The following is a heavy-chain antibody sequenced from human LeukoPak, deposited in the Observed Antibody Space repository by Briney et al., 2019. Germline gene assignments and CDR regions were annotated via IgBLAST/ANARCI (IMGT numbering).Heavy chain of an antibody. CDR3: ARDSPHYGDYVSFMDV. Sequence: ASVKVSCKASGYTFTSYGISWVRRAPGQGLEWMGWISAYNGNTNYAQKLQGRVTMTTDTSTSTAYMELRSLRSDDTAVYYCARDSPHYGDYVSFMDVWGQGTTVTVSS. V-gene: IGHV1-18*01. D-gene: IGHD4-17*01. CDR1: GYTFTSYG. CDR2: ISAYNGNT. J-gene: IGHJ6*02.